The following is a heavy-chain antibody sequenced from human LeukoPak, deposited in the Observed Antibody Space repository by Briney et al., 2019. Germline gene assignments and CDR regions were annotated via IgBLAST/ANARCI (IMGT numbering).Heavy chain of an antibody. CDR1: GGTFSSYA. J-gene: IGHJ3*02. CDR2: INPSGGST. V-gene: IGHV1-46*01. Sequence: GASVKVSCKASGGTFSSYAISWVRQAPGQGLEWMGIINPSGGSTSYAQKFQGRVTMTRDMSTSTVYMELSSLRSEDTAVYYCARADRVVVAALADAFDIWGQGTMVTVSS. CDR3: ARADRVVVAALADAFDI. D-gene: IGHD2-15*01.